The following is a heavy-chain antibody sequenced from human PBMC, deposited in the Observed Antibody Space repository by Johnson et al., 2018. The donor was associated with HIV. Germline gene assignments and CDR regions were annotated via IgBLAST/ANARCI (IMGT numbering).Heavy chain of an antibody. J-gene: IGHJ3*02. V-gene: IGHV3-30*18. Sequence: QVQLLASGGGLIQPGGSLRLSCAASGFTFSSYWMSGVRQAPGRGLEWVAAISYVGSNNYYADPVKGRLPVSRDNSKNTLYLQMNSLRAEETAVYYWAKEKSSSWPDQYAFDIWGQGTMVTVSS. CDR3: AKEKSSSWPDQYAFDI. CDR1: GFTFSSYW. D-gene: IGHD6-13*01. CDR2: ISYVGSNN.